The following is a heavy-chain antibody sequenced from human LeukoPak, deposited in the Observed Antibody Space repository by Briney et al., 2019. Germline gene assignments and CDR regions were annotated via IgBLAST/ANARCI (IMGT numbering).Heavy chain of an antibody. CDR1: GFTFSSYA. CDR3: ARVWFGELSPFDY. Sequence: TGGSLRLSCAASGFTFSSYAMHWVRQAPGKGLEWVAVISYDGSNKYYADSVKGRFTISRDNSKNTLYLQMNSLRAEDTAVYYCARVWFGELSPFDYWGQGTLVTVSS. CDR2: ISYDGSNK. V-gene: IGHV3-30-3*01. D-gene: IGHD3-10*01. J-gene: IGHJ4*02.